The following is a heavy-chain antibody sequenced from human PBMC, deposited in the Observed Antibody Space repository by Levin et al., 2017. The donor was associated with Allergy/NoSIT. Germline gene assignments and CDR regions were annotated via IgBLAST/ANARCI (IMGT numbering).Heavy chain of an antibody. CDR1: GYTFTTYD. D-gene: IGHD3-22*01. V-gene: IGHV1-8*01. CDR3: ARGQGWDSSGYYLHY. Sequence: GASVKVSCKASGYTFTTYDINWVRQATGQGLEWMGWMNPNTGNTGYAQKFQGRVTMTRNTSIKTAYMELSSLNSEDTAVYYCARGQGWDSSGYYLHYWGQGTLVTVSS. CDR2: MNPNTGNT. J-gene: IGHJ4*02.